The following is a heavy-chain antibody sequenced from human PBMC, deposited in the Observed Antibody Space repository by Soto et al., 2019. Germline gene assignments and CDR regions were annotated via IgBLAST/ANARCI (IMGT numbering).Heavy chain of an antibody. CDR1: VGSVSSTSDY. D-gene: IGHD1-26*01. CDR2: IHYSGST. J-gene: IGHJ4*01. Sequence: PSETMSLTCTVSVGSVSSTSDYGTWIRQPPGKGLEWIGYIHYSGSTNYANSVRGRFTISRDNAKNSLFLQMSSLTAEDTAVYYCAREDGIAGETSAFDYWGHGTLVTVSS. CDR3: AREDGIAGETSAFDY. V-gene: IGHV4-61*01.